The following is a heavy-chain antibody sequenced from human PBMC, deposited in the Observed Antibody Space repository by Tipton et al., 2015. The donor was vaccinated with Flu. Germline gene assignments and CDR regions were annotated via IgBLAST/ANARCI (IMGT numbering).Heavy chain of an antibody. CDR2: IYHAGST. CDR1: GYSISGGNY. D-gene: IGHD6-13*01. CDR3: AIEGYSSSLNL. V-gene: IGHV4-38-2*01. Sequence: GLVKPSETLSLTCAVTGYSISGGNYWGWIRQSPGKGLEWLGSIYHAGSTYYNSSLKSRVTISVDTSKNQFSLKLSSVTAADTAVYYCAIEGYSSSLNLWGQGTLVTVSS. J-gene: IGHJ4*02.